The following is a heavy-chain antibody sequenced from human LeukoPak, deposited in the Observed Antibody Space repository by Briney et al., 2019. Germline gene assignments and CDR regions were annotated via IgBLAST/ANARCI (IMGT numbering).Heavy chain of an antibody. V-gene: IGHV3-7*02. CDR3: AGNLYTRFGDC. J-gene: IGHJ4*02. CDR2: IKPDGSEK. CDR1: GFTFSGYW. Sequence: SGGSLRLSCAASGFTFSGYWMSWVRQAPGKGLEWVANIKPDGSEKYYVDSVKGRFTISRDNAKNSLYLQMNSLRAEDTAVYYCAGNLYTRFGDCWGQGALVTVSS. D-gene: IGHD2-2*01.